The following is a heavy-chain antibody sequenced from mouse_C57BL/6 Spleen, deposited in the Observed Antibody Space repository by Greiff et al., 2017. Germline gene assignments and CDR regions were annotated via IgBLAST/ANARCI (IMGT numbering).Heavy chain of an antibody. CDR1: GYTFTTYP. D-gene: IGHD2-4*01. CDR2: FHPYNDDA. V-gene: IGHV1-47*01. CDR3: AVPDYYDSWFAY. J-gene: IGHJ3*01. Sequence: QVQLQQSGAELVKPGASVKMSCKASGYTFTTYPIEWMKQNRGKSLEWIGNFHPYNDDAKYNEKFKGKATLTVEKSSNTVYLELSRLTSDDSAVXYCAVPDYYDSWFAYWGQGTLVTVSA.